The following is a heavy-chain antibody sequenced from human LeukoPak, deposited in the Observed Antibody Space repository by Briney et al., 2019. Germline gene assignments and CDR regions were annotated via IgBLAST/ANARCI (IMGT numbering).Heavy chain of an antibody. CDR3: ARDDDYGIV. CDR1: GYSISSGYY. CDR2: IYHSGST. J-gene: IGHJ4*02. D-gene: IGHD4-17*01. V-gene: IGHV4-38-2*02. Sequence: SETLSLTCTVSGYSISSGYYWGWIRQPPGKGLEWIGSIYHSGSTYYNPSLKSRVTISVDTSKNQFSLKLNSVTAADTAVYYCARDDDYGIVWGQGTLVTVSS.